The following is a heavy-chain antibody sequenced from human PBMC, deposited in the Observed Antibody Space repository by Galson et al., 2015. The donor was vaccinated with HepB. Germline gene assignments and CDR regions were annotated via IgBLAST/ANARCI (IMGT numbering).Heavy chain of an antibody. CDR3: AKDRGMVAGSVDY. CDR2: ITWTSGSI. CDR1: GFTFHDYA. J-gene: IGHJ4*02. Sequence: ALRLSCAASGFTFHDYAMHWVRQAPGKGLEWVSCITWTSGSIGYADSVKGRFTISRDNAKNSLYLQMNRLRAEDPALYYCAKDRGMVAGSVDYWGQGALVTVSS. D-gene: IGHD2-15*01. V-gene: IGHV3-9*01.